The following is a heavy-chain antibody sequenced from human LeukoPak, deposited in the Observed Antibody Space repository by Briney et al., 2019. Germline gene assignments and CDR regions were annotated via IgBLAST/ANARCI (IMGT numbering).Heavy chain of an antibody. CDR2: ISSSGSTI. Sequence: GGSLRLSCATSGFTFSSYEMNWVRQAPGKGLEWVSYISSSGSTIYYADSVKGRFTISRDNAKNSLYLQMNSLRAEDTAVYYCALSGYSSTWSAFDYWGQGTLVIVSS. D-gene: IGHD6-13*01. CDR1: GFTFSSYE. CDR3: ALSGYSSTWSAFDY. J-gene: IGHJ4*02. V-gene: IGHV3-48*03.